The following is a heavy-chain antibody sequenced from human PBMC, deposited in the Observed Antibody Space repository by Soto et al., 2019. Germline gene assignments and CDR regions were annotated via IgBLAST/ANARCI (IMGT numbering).Heavy chain of an antibody. CDR1: GGSMSSSNYY. V-gene: IGHV4-39*07. CDR2: INYSGNT. CDR3: ARLTTSLRGVNPNNWFDP. D-gene: IGHD3-10*01. Sequence: SETLSLTCTVSGGSMSSSNYYWVWIRQPPGKGLKWIGSINYSGNTYYDSSLKSRVTISVDTSRNQFSLKLSSVTAADTAVYYCARLTTSLRGVNPNNWFDPWGQGTLVTVSS. J-gene: IGHJ5*02.